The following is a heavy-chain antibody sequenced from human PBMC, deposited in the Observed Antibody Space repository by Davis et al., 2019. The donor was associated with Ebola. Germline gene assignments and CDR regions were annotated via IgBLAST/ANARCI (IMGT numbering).Heavy chain of an antibody. V-gene: IGHV1-2*04. CDR3: ARDPGYCSSTSCSAPYYYYGMDV. CDR2: INPNSGGT. D-gene: IGHD2-2*01. CDR1: GYTFTSYG. Sequence: ASVKVSCKASGYTFTSYGISWVRQAPGQGLEWMGWINPNSGGTNYAQKFQGWVTMTRDTSISTAYMELSRLRSDDTAVYYCARDPGYCSSTSCSAPYYYYGMDVWGQGTTVTVSS. J-gene: IGHJ6*02.